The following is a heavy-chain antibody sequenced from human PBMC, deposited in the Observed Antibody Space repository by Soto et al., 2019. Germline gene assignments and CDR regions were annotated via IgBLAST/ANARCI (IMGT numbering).Heavy chain of an antibody. CDR3: ARGGGTILAPLP. CDR1: GYTFTGYF. CDR2: INPNSGAT. D-gene: IGHD3-3*01. V-gene: IGHV1-2*02. Sequence: ASVKVSCKAFGYTFTGYFMHWVRQAPGQGLEWLGWINPNSGATKYAQRFRGRVTLTRDTSINTAYMEMSMLRSDDTAVYYCARGGGTILAPLPWGQGTLVTVSS. J-gene: IGHJ5*02.